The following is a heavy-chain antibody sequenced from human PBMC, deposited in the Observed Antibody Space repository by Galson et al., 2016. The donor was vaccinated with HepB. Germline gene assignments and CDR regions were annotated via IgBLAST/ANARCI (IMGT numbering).Heavy chain of an antibody. D-gene: IGHD6-13*01. V-gene: IGHV3-30*03. J-gene: IGHJ4*02. CDR2: ISYDGRSK. CDR1: GFTFIDYG. Sequence: SLRLSCAASGFTFIDYGVHWVRRAPGEGLEWVAVISYDGRSKNYADSVKGRFTISRDNAKNSLYLQMNSLRDDDTAVYYCARGWSFDSWGQGTLVTVSS. CDR3: ARGWSFDS.